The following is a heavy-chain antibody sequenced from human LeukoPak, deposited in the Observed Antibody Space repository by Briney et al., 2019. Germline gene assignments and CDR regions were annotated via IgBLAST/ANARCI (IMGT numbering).Heavy chain of an antibody. J-gene: IGHJ3*02. Sequence: GGSLRLSCAASGFTVSSNYMSWVRQAPGKGLEWVSVIYSGGSTYYADSVKGRFTISRDNSKNTLYLQMNSLRAEDTAVYYCARDRRRQGYCSSTSCSYHDAFDIWGQGTMVTVSS. CDR2: IYSGGST. V-gene: IGHV3-53*01. CDR1: GFTVSSNY. D-gene: IGHD2-2*01. CDR3: ARDRRRQGYCSSTSCSYHDAFDI.